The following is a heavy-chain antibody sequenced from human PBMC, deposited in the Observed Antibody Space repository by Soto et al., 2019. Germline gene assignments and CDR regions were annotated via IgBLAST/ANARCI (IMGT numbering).Heavy chain of an antibody. Sequence: PSETLSLTCTVSGGSISSSSYYWGWIRQPPGKGLEWIGSIYYSGSTYYNPSLKSRVTISVDTSKNQFSLKLSSVTAADTAVYYCARLWGYYYGSGSYYNLNSGYYYGMDVWGQGTTVTVSS. V-gene: IGHV4-39*01. CDR2: IYYSGST. J-gene: IGHJ6*02. D-gene: IGHD3-10*01. CDR3: ARLWGYYYGSGSYYNLNSGYYYGMDV. CDR1: GGSISSSSYY.